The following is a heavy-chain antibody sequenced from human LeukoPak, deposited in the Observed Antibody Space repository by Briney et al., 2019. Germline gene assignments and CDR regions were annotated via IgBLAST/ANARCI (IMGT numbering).Heavy chain of an antibody. J-gene: IGHJ6*03. Sequence: GGSLRLSCAASGFTFSSYSMNWVRQAPGKGLEWVSSISSSSSYIYYADSVKGRFTIPRDNAKNSLYLQMNSLRAEDTAVYYCAKGKSIAAAGTSLYYYYYMDVWGKGTTVTVSS. V-gene: IGHV3-21*01. CDR2: ISSSSSYI. CDR1: GFTFSSYS. CDR3: AKGKSIAAAGTSLYYYYYMDV. D-gene: IGHD6-13*01.